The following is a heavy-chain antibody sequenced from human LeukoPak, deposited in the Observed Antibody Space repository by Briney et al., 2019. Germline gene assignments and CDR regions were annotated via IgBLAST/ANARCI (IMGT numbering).Heavy chain of an antibody. CDR2: IIPNSGGT. CDR3: ASLGYYHPY. CDR1: GGTFSSYA. J-gene: IGHJ4*02. D-gene: IGHD3-22*01. Sequence: ASVKVSCKASGGTFSSYAISWVRRAPGQGLEWMGRIIPNSGGTNFAQKFQGRVTMTRDTSISTAYMELSRLRSDDTAVYYCASLGYYHPYWGQGTLVTVSS. V-gene: IGHV1-2*02.